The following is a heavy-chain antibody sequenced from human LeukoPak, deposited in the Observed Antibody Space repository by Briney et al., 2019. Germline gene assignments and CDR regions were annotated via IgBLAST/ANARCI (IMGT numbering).Heavy chain of an antibody. J-gene: IGHJ6*03. D-gene: IGHD1-1*01. CDR1: GGSISSSSYY. V-gene: IGHV4-39*07. Sequence: SETLSLTCTVSGGSISSSSYYWGWIRQPPGKGLEWIGSIYYSGSTYYNPSLKSRVTISVDTSKNQFSLKLSSVTAADTAVYYCARDRLDAFYYYYMDVWGKGTTVTVSS. CDR2: IYYSGST. CDR3: ARDRLDAFYYYYMDV.